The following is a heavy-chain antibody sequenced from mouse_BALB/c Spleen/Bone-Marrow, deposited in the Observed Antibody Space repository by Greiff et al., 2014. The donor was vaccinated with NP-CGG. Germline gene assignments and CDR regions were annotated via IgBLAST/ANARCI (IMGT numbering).Heavy chain of an antibody. CDR1: GYSFTSYW. D-gene: IGHD1-2*01. CDR2: IYPGNSDT. CDR3: TPLLRLAY. V-gene: IGHV1-5*01. J-gene: IGHJ3*01. Sequence: VQLQQSGTVLARPGASVKMSCKASGYSFTSYWMHWVKKRPGKGLEWIGAIYPGNSDTSYNQKFKGKAKLTAVTSASTAYMELSSLTNEDSAVYYCTPLLRLAYWGQGTLVTVSA.